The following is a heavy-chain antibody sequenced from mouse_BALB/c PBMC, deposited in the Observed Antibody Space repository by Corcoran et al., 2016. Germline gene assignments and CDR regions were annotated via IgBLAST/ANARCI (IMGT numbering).Heavy chain of an antibody. V-gene: IGHV1S136*01. Sequence: EVQLQQSGPELVKPGASVKMSCKASGYTFTSYVMHWVKQKPGQGLEWIGYINPYKDGTKYNEKFKGKATLTSDNSSSTAYMELSSLTSEDSAVYYWAREGRRGYFDFWGAGTTVTVSS. CDR2: INPYKDGT. CDR1: GYTFTSYV. J-gene: IGHJ1*01. CDR3: AREGRRGYFDF.